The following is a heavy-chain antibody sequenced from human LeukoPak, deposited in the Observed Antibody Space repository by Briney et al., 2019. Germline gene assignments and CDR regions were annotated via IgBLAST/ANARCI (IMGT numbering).Heavy chain of an antibody. J-gene: IGHJ4*02. D-gene: IGHD4-11*01. Sequence: QPGGSLRLSCAASGFPFSSYGMHWVRQAPGNGLEWVAVIWYDGSNKYYADSVKGRLTISRDNSKNTLYLQMNSLRAEDTAVYYCARDSTLSPDSNYLDYWGQGTLVTVSS. CDR3: ARDSTLSPDSNYLDY. CDR2: IWYDGSNK. V-gene: IGHV3-33*01. CDR1: GFPFSSYG.